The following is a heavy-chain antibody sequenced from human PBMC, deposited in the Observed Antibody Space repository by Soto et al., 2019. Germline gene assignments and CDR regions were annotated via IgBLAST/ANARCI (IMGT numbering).Heavy chain of an antibody. CDR1: GGSISSSSYY. J-gene: IGHJ5*02. CDR2: IYYSGST. D-gene: IGHD5-18*01. CDR3: AMRIQLWPFDP. V-gene: IGHV4-39*01. Sequence: SETLSLTCTVSGGSISSSSYYWGWIRQPPGKGLEWIGSIYYSGSTYYNPSLKSRVTISVDTSKNQFSLKLSSVTAADTAVYYCAMRIQLWPFDPRRQGTLVTVSS.